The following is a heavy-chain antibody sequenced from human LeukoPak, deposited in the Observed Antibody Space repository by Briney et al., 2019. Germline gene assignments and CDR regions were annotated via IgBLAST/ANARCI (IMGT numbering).Heavy chain of an antibody. CDR1: GYTFSEYY. D-gene: IGHD3-22*01. CDR3: ASATRYDNSDARSHYFDL. CDR2: IVPITGAT. J-gene: IGHJ2*01. V-gene: IGHV1-2*02. Sequence: ASVKVSCRASGYTFSEYYLHWVRQAPGQGLEWMGWIVPITGATNYAPRFQGRVTFTSDTSTSTAYLELSSLRSDDTAVFYCASATRYDNSDARSHYFDLWGRGTLVTVYS.